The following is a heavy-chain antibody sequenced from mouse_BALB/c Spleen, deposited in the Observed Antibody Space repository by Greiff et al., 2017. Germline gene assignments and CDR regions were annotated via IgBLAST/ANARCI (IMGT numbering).Heavy chain of an antibody. V-gene: IGHV2-9*02. J-gene: IGHJ4*01. CDR2: IWAGGST. D-gene: IGHD1-3*01. CDR3: ARELRGYAMDY. CDR1: GFSLTSYG. Sequence: VNVVESGPGLVAPSQSLSITCTVSGFSLTSYGVHWVRQPPGKGLEWLGVIWAGGSTNYNSALMSRLSISKDNSKSQVFLKMNSLQTDDTAMYYCARELRGYAMDYWGQGTSVTVSS.